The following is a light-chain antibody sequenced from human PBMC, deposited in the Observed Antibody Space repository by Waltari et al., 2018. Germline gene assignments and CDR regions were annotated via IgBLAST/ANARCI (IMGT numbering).Light chain of an antibody. J-gene: IGKJ1*01. V-gene: IGKV3-20*01. CDR1: QSVGRS. CDR2: GAS. Sequence: EIVLTQSPGTLSLSPGERATLSCRASQSVGRSLAWYQQKPGQAPRLLIYGASIRATGIPDRFSGGGSGTDFSLTISRLEPEDFAAYHCQHYVRLPVTFGQGTKVEIK. CDR3: QHYVRLPVT.